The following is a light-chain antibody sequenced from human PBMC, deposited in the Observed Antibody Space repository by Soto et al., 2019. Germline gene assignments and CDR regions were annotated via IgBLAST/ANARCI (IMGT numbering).Light chain of an antibody. V-gene: IGKV3-20*01. J-gene: IGKJ1*01. CDR2: AVS. CDR1: QSVSSSY. CDR3: HQYGSSPQT. Sequence: EIVLTQSPGTLSLSPGERATLSCRASQSVSSSYLAWYQQKPGQAPRLLIYAVSSRAAGIPDRFSGSESGTDFTLTISRLEPEDFAVYYCHQYGSSPQTFGQGTKVDNK.